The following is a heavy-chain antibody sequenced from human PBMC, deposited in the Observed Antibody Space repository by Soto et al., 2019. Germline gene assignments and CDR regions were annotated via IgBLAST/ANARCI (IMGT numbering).Heavy chain of an antibody. V-gene: IGHV1-69*13. J-gene: IGHJ4*02. D-gene: IGHD1-20*01. Sequence: GASVKVSCKASGGTFSSYVISCVRQAPGQGLEWMGGIIPMFGTPNYAQKFQGRVTITADESTSTAYMELSSLRSEDTAVYYCARGGAYNWNHYSDYWGQGTQVTVSS. CDR1: GGTFSSYV. CDR2: IIPMFGTP. CDR3: ARGGAYNWNHYSDY.